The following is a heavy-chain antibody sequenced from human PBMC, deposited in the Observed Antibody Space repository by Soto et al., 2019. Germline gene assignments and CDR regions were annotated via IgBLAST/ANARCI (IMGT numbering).Heavy chain of an antibody. CDR2: ISGSGGTT. D-gene: IGHD1-26*01. J-gene: IGHJ4*02. Sequence: EVQLLESGGGLVQPGGSLRLSCAASGFTFTTRAMSWVRQAPGKGLQWVSGISGSGGTTYYADSVKGRLTISRDNSKNMLYLQMNSLRDDGTAVYYCATGTQNFDYWGRGTRVTVSS. CDR3: ATGTQNFDY. V-gene: IGHV3-23*01. CDR1: GFTFTTRA.